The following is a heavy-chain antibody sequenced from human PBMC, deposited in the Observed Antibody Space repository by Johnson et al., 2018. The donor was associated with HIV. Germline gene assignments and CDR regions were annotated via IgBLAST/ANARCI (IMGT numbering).Heavy chain of an antibody. CDR1: GYSVTGYN. CDR2: IYTGSDST. CDR3: AKVGSGGYDPLDAFDI. J-gene: IGHJ3*02. D-gene: IGHD6-19*01. V-gene: IGHV3-66*01. Sequence: VQLVESGGGLVQPGGSLRLSCAVSGYSVTGYNMNWVRQAPVKGLEWVSVIYTGSDSTSYTDSVKDRFTISRDSSKNAVYLQMNSLRAEDTAVYYCAKVGSGGYDPLDAFDIWGQGTMVTVSS.